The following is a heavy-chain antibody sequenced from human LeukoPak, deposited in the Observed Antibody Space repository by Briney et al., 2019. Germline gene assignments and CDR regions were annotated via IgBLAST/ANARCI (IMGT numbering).Heavy chain of an antibody. D-gene: IGHD4-17*01. Sequence: GGSLRLSCTASAFTFTSLAMSWVRQTPGKGLEGVSSITGSGGGTYYADPVKGRFTISRDNSKTTLYLQMNSLRAEDTAVYYCASGPTPVYGDSDYWGQGTLVTVSS. J-gene: IGHJ4*02. CDR3: ASGPTPVYGDSDY. CDR2: ITGSGGGT. V-gene: IGHV3-23*01. CDR1: AFTFTSLA.